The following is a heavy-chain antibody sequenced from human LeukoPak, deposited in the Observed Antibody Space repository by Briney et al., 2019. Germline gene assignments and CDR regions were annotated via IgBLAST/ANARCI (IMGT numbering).Heavy chain of an antibody. J-gene: IGHJ6*03. CDR2: MNPNSGNT. Sequence: ASVKVSCKASGYTFTSYDINWVRQATGQGLEWRGWMNPNSGNTGYAQKFQGRVTITRNTSISTAYMELSSLRSEDTAVYYCARRALTGAPPHWGYYMDVWGKGTTVTVSS. CDR1: GYTFTSYD. V-gene: IGHV1-8*03. D-gene: IGHD1-20*01. CDR3: ARRALTGAPPHWGYYMDV.